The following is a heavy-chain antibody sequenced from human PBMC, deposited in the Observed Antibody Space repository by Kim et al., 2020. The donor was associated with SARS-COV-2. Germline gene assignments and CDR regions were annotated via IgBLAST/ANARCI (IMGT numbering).Heavy chain of an antibody. CDR2: IWYDGSNK. D-gene: IGHD3-3*01. CDR1: GFTFSSYG. CDR3: ARGPYYDFWSGYLSYYYYGMDV. J-gene: IGHJ6*02. V-gene: IGHV3-33*01. Sequence: GGSLRLSCAASGFTFSSYGMHWVRQAPGKGLEWVAVIWYDGSNKYYADSVKGRFTISRDNSKNTLYLQMNSLRAEDTAVYYCARGPYYDFWSGYLSYYYYGMDVWGQETTVTVSS.